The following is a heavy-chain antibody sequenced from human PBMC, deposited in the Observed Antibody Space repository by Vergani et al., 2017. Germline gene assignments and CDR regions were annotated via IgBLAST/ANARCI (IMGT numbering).Heavy chain of an antibody. D-gene: IGHD3-22*01. CDR3: AHRLSGVYDSSGYHPYYLDY. Sequence: QITLKESGPTLVKPTQTLTLTCTFSGFSLSTSGVGVGWIRQPPGKALEWLALICWDDDKRYSPSLKSRPPITKDTSTNQGVLTMTNMDPVDTATYYCAHRLSGVYDSSGYHPYYLDYWGQGTLVTVSS. CDR1: GFSLSTSGVG. J-gene: IGHJ4*02. V-gene: IGHV2-5*02. CDR2: ICWDDDK.